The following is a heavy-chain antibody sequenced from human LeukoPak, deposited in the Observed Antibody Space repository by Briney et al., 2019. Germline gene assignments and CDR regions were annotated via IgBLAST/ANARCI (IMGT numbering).Heavy chain of an antibody. D-gene: IGHD3-10*01. CDR1: GFTFSSYA. CDR3: AKVSMVRGPPLHYFDY. V-gene: IGHV3-23*01. J-gene: IGHJ4*02. Sequence: GGSLRLSCAASGFTFSSYAMSWVRQAPGKGLEWVSAISGSGGSTYYADSVKGRFTISRDNSKNTLYLQMNSLRAEDTAVYYCAKVSMVRGPPLHYFDYWGQGTLVTVSS. CDR2: ISGSGGST.